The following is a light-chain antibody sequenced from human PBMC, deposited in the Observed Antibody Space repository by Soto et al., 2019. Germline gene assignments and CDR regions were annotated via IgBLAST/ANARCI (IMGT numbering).Light chain of an antibody. J-gene: IGLJ2*01. CDR1: SSDVGGYNY. CDR3: SSYTSSSTLVV. V-gene: IGLV2-14*01. CDR2: DVS. Sequence: QSVLTQPASVSGSHGQSITISCTGTSSDVGGYNYVSWYQQHPGKAPKLMIYDVSNRPSGVSNRFSGSKSGNTASLTLSGLQDEDEADYYGSSYTSSSTLVVFGGGTKVTV.